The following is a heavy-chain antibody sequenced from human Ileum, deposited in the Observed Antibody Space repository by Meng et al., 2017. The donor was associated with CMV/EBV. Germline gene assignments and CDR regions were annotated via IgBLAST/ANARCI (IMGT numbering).Heavy chain of an antibody. CDR3: ARVWGSEYNFDY. CDR2: IYYSGST. D-gene: IGHD7-27*01. Sequence: VSGGSVSSGSYYWSWIRQPPGKGLEWIGYIYYSGSTNYNPSLKSRVTISVDTSKNQFSLKLSSVTAADTAVYHCARVWGSEYNFDYWGQGTLVTVSS. CDR1: GGSVSSGSYY. J-gene: IGHJ4*02. V-gene: IGHV4-61*01.